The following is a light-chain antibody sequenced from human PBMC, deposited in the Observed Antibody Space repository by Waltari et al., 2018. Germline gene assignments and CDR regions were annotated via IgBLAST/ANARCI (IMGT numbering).Light chain of an antibody. CDR3: CSYAGSYTLGV. Sequence: TISCTGTSSDVGSYNYVSWFQQHPGKAPKLMIYDVTKRPSGVPDRFSGSKSGITASLTISGLQADDEADYYCCSYAGSYTLGVFGGGTKLTVL. CDR1: SSDVGSYNY. CDR2: DVT. V-gene: IGLV2-11*03. J-gene: IGLJ3*02.